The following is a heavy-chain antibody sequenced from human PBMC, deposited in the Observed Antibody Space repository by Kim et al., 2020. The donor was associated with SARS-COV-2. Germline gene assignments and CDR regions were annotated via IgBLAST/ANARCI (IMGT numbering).Heavy chain of an antibody. J-gene: IGHJ6*02. V-gene: IGHV7-4-1*02. D-gene: IGHD2-2*01. CDR1: GYTFTSYA. CDR3: AREIRPLIGPAAMRGVLGYYGRDV. CDR2: INSNTGNP. Sequence: ASVKVSCKASGYTFTSYAMNWVRQAPGQGLEWMGWINSNTGNPTYAQGFTGRFVFSLDTSVSTAYLQISSLKAEDTAVYYCAREIRPLIGPAAMRGVLGYYGRDVWGQGTTVTVSS.